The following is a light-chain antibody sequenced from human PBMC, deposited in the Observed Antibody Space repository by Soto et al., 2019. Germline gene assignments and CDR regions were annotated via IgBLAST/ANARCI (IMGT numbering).Light chain of an antibody. V-gene: IGLV2-8*01. CDR3: SSYAGSNNFV. Sequence: QSALXQPPSASGSPGQSVTISCTGTSSDVGGYNYVSWYQQHPGKAPKLMIYEVSKRPSGVPDRFSGSKSGNTASLTVSGLQAEDEADYYCSSYAGSNNFVFGTG. J-gene: IGLJ1*01. CDR1: SSDVGGYNY. CDR2: EVS.